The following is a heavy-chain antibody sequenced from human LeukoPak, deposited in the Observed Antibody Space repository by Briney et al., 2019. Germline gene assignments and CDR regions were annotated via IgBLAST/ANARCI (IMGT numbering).Heavy chain of an antibody. J-gene: IGHJ4*02. CDR3: AKDRVSNWNPLGN. D-gene: IGHD1-20*01. Sequence: GGSLRLSCAASGFTFSSYAMSWVRQAPGDGLEGVSAISGSGGSTYYADSVKGRFTISRDNSKNTLYLQMNSLRAEDTAVYYCAKDRVSNWNPLGNWGQGTLVTVSS. CDR2: ISGSGGST. V-gene: IGHV3-23*01. CDR1: GFTFSSYA.